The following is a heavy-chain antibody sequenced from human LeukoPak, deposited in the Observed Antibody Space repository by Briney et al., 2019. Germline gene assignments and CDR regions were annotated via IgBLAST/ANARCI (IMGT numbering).Heavy chain of an antibody. CDR1: GGSISSSSYY. CDR2: LYYSGST. J-gene: IGHJ4*02. Sequence: SETLSLTCAVSGGSISSSSYYWGWIRQPPGKGLEWIGSLYYSGSTYFNPSLKSRVSISVYTSKNQFSLKLSSVTAADTAVYYCATRIAAAGNYFDYWGQGTLVTVSS. V-gene: IGHV4-39*01. CDR3: ATRIAAAGNYFDY. D-gene: IGHD6-13*01.